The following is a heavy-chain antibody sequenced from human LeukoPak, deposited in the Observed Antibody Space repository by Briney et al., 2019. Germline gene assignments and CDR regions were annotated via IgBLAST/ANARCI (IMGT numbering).Heavy chain of an antibody. CDR1: GFTFDNYA. Sequence: GGSLRLSCAASGFTFDNYAMNWVRQAPEKGLEWVLGISGSGVNTYYADSVKGRFTISRDNSKNTLYLQLNSLRGEDTAIYYCARDTSFNYGAHAMDVWGQGTSVTVSS. CDR3: ARDTSFNYGAHAMDV. J-gene: IGHJ6*02. V-gene: IGHV3-23*01. D-gene: IGHD4/OR15-4a*01. CDR2: ISGSGVNT.